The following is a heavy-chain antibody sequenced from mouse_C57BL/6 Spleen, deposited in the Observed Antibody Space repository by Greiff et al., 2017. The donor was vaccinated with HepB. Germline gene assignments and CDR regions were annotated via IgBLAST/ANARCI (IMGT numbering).Heavy chain of an antibody. J-gene: IGHJ4*01. V-gene: IGHV10-3*01. CDR1: GFTFNTYA. CDR2: LISKSSNFET. CDR3: VREGYTYAMDY. Sequence: EVKLVESGGGLVQPKGSLKLSCAASGFTFNTYAMHWVRQAPGKGLEWVACLISKSSNFETYYADSVKDRFTISRDDSQSMLYLQMNNLKTEDTAMYYCVREGYTYAMDYWGQGTSVTVSS. D-gene: IGHD2-2*01.